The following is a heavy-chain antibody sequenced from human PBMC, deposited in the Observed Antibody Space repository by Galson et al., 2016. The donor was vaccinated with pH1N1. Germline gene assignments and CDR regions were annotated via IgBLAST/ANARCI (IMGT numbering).Heavy chain of an antibody. V-gene: IGHV5-51*03. D-gene: IGHD2-21*01. J-gene: IGHJ5*02. CDR1: GYKFTTYW. Sequence: GAEVKKPGESLKISCEVFGYKFTTYWIGWVRQMPGKGLEWMGIIYPDDSDTRYNPAFQGQVTISVHKSINTAYLQWNSLKASDTAIYYCARGLLSGFAPWGQGTLFIVSS. CDR3: ARGLLSGFAP. CDR2: IYPDDSDT.